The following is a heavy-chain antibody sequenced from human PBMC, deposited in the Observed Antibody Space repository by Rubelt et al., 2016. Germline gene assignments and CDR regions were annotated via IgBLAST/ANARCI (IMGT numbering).Heavy chain of an antibody. CDR3: ARDQLALYAFDI. D-gene: IGHD1-1*01. CDR2: ISAYDGNT. J-gene: IGHJ3*02. Sequence: QVQLVQSGAEVKKPGASVKVSCKASGYTFTSYGISWVRQAPGQGLEWMGWISAYDGNTNYAQKPQGRVTMTTDTSTSTAYMELRSLRADDTAVYFCARDQLALYAFDIWGQGTMVTVSS. V-gene: IGHV1-18*01. CDR1: GYTFTSYG.